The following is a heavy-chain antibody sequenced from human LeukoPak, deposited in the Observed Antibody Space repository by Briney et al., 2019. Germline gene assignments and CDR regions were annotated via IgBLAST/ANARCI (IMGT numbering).Heavy chain of an antibody. CDR3: ARSFARQWLAC. D-gene: IGHD6-19*01. J-gene: IGHJ4*02. Sequence: GRSLRLSCAVSGFTFSSYWMHWVRQAPGKGLVWVSRINSDGSSTSYADSVKGRFTISRDNAKNTLYLQMNSLRAEDTAVYYCARSFARQWLACWGQGTLVTVSS. CDR2: INSDGSST. V-gene: IGHV3-74*01. CDR1: GFTFSSYW.